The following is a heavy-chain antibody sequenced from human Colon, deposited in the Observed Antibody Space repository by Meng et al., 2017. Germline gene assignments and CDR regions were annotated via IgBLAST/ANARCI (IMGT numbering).Heavy chain of an antibody. CDR2: TSHSGST. J-gene: IGHJ4*02. CDR1: GGAISRSDW. CDR3: ASSDYYRSDY. D-gene: IGHD3-22*01. V-gene: IGHV4-4*02. Sequence: VRMHGSGPGLVKPSETLSRTCAVSGGAISRSDWWSWVRQPPGKGLEWIGETSHSGSTNYSPSLKSRVTISLDKSKNQLSLKLNSVTAADTAVYYCASSDYYRSDYWGQGTLVTVSS.